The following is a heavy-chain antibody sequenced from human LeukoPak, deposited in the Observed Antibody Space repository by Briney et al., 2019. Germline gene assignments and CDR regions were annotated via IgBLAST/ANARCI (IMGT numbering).Heavy chain of an antibody. J-gene: IGHJ4*02. V-gene: IGHV3-30-3*01. CDR2: ISYDGSNK. Sequence: GGPLRLSCAASGFTFSSYAMHWVRQAPGKGLEWVAVISYDGSNKYYADSVKGRFTISRDNSKNTLYLQMNSLRAEDTAVYYCARDVAAGLDYWGQGTLVTVSS. CDR3: ARDVAAGLDY. CDR1: GFTFSSYA. D-gene: IGHD1-14*01.